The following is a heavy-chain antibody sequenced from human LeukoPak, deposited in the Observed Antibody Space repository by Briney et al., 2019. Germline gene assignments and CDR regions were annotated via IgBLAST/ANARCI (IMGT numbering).Heavy chain of an antibody. CDR1: GGSINNYY. CDR3: ARIAPGMSFDY. D-gene: IGHD1-14*01. J-gene: IGHJ4*02. V-gene: IGHV4-59*01. Sequence: PSETLSLTCTVSGGSINNYYWTWIRQPPGKGLEWIGYIYYTGSANYNSSLQSRVTISVDTSNNHFSLKLNSVTAADTAVYYRARIAPGMSFDYWGQGTLVTVSS. CDR2: IYYTGSA.